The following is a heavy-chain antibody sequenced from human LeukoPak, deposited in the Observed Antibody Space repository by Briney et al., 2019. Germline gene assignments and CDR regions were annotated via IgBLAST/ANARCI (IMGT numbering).Heavy chain of an antibody. CDR2: IGGGGENT. J-gene: IGHJ4*02. Sequence: GGSLRLSCAASGVTFNIYALSWVRRALGKGLEWVSTIGGGGENTYYADPVKGRFTISRDSSKNTVYLHMKSLRAEDTAVYFCAKVLTGSQDYWGQGTLVTVTS. CDR3: AKVLTGSQDY. CDR1: GVTFNIYA. V-gene: IGHV3-23*01. D-gene: IGHD1-14*01.